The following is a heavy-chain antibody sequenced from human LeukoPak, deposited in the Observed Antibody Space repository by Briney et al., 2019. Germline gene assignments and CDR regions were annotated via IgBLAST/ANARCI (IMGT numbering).Heavy chain of an antibody. D-gene: IGHD5-18*01. CDR2: IRSKAYRGTT. V-gene: IGHV3-49*04. CDR3: ARGPIQLWIHNAMDV. CDR1: GFTFGDHA. J-gene: IGHJ6*02. Sequence: GGSLRLSCTGSGFTFGDHAMSWVRQAPGKGLEWVGFIRSKAYRGTTEYAASVRGRFTISRDDSASNAYLQMSSLKTEDTAVYYCARGPIQLWIHNAMDVWGQGTTVTVSS.